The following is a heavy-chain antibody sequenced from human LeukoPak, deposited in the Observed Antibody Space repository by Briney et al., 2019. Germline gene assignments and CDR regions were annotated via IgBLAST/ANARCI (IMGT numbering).Heavy chain of an antibody. J-gene: IGHJ4*02. V-gene: IGHV3-11*01. CDR2: ISSSGSTI. Sequence: PGGSLRLSCAASGFTFSDYYMSWIRQAPGKGLEWVSYISSSGSTIYYADSVKGRFTISRDNAKNSLHLQVNSLRAEDTAVYYCAGDRDYDVDYWGQGTLVTVSS. D-gene: IGHD4-17*01. CDR3: AGDRDYDVDY. CDR1: GFTFSDYY.